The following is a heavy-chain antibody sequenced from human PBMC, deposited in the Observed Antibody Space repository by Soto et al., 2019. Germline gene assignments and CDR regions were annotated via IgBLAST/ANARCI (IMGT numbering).Heavy chain of an antibody. D-gene: IGHD2-2*01. J-gene: IGHJ6*02. CDR1: GGIFNSFA. V-gene: IGHV1-69*01. CDR3: ARVVVVPAGIETFYYYGMDV. CDR2: IVTIIGTP. Sequence: QVHLVQSGPEVKERGSSVKVSCKASGGIFNSFAINWVRQAPGQGLEWMGGIVTIIGTPNYAQKFQGRVTINEDGPTRTGYMELSSLRSDDTAVYYCARVVVVPAGIETFYYYGMDVWGQGTTVTVYS.